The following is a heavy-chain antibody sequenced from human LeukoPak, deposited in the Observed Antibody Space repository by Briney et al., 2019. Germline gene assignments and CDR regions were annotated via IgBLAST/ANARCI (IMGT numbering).Heavy chain of an antibody. CDR1: GFTFDDYA. CDR3: ARGRSGQHYYFDY. D-gene: IGHD6-13*01. CDR2: ISWNSGSI. V-gene: IGHV3-9*01. Sequence: PGGSLRLSCAASGFTFDDYAMHWVRQAPGKGLEWVSGISWNSGSIGYVDSVKGRFTISRDNAKNSLYLQMNSLRAEDTAVYYCARGRSGQHYYFDYWGQGTLVTVSS. J-gene: IGHJ4*02.